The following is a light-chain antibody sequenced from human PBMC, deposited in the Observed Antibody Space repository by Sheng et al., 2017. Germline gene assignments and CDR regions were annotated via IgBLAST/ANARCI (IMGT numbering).Light chain of an antibody. CDR3: MLFMGSAIWV. V-gene: IGLV8-61*01. CDR2: NTN. CDR1: SGSVSSSSY. Sequence: QTVVTQEPSFSVSPGGTVTLTCGLSSGSVSSSSYPSWYQQTPGQAPRTLIYNTNIRSSGVPHRFSGSIVGNKAVLTITGAQADDESDYYCMLFMGSAIWVFGGGTKLTVL. J-gene: IGLJ3*02.